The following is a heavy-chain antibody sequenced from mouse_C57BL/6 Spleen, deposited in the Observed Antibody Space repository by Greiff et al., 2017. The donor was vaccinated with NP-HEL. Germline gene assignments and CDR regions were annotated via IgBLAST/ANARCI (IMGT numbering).Heavy chain of an antibody. Sequence: DVQLVESGGGLVKPGGSLKLSCAASGFTFSDYGMHWVRQAPEKGLEWVAYISSGSSTIYYADTVKGRFTISRDNAKNTLFLQMTSLRSEDTAMYYCALYGYGAWFAYWGQGTLVTVSA. CDR2: ISSGSSTI. D-gene: IGHD2-2*01. CDR1: GFTFSDYG. CDR3: ALYGYGAWFAY. J-gene: IGHJ3*01. V-gene: IGHV5-17*01.